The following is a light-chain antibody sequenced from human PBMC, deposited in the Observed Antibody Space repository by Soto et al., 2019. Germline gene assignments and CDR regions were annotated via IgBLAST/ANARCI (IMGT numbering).Light chain of an antibody. J-gene: IGLJ1*01. CDR2: SSN. V-gene: IGLV1-44*01. CDR1: SSNIGSNS. Sequence: QSVLTQPHSASGTPEQRVTISCSGSSSNIGSNSVHWFQQVPGTAPKPLIYSSNQRPSGVPERFSGSKSGTSASLAISGLQSEDEADYYCAAWDDSLNGHIFGTGTRSPS. CDR3: AAWDDSLNGHI.